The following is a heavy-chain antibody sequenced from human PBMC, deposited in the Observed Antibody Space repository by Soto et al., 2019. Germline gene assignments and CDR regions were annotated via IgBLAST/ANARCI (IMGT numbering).Heavy chain of an antibody. V-gene: IGHV3-21*01. CDR1: GFTFSTYT. J-gene: IGHJ4*02. Sequence: GGSLRLSCAASGFTFSTYTMNWVRQAPGKGLEWISSISSGSSYIYYAGSVKGRFTISRDNAKNSLFLQMNSLRADDTAVYYWARDREAASGGYDYGSGSLNFAYWGPGALVTVSS. D-gene: IGHD3-10*01. CDR2: ISSGSSYI. CDR3: ARDREAASGGYDYGSGSLNFAY.